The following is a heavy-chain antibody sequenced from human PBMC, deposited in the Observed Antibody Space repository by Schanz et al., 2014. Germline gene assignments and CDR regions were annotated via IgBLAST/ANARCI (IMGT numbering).Heavy chain of an antibody. V-gene: IGHV3-33*01. CDR2: IWSDGSTK. J-gene: IGHJ4*02. CDR1: GFTFSVYG. Sequence: QVQLVESGGGVVQPGRSLRLSCAASGFTFSVYGMHWVRQAPGKGPEWVAVIWSDGSTKYYADSVKGRFTISRDNSKNTLYLQMNSLRAGDAAVYFCARAHGDNWYGKGLDYWGQGTLVTVSS. CDR3: ARAHGDNWYGKGLDY. D-gene: IGHD1-1*01.